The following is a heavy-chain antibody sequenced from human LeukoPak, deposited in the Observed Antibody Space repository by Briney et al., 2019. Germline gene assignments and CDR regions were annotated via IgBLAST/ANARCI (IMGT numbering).Heavy chain of an antibody. Sequence: GGSLRLSCAASGFTFSGYAMSWVRQAPGKGLEWVSTISGNGDYTYYADSVKGRLTISRDNSKNTLYLQMNSLRADDTAVYYCAKRGIAAAASFDYWGQGTLVSVSS. CDR1: GFTFSGYA. CDR2: ISGNGDYT. CDR3: AKRGIAAAASFDY. V-gene: IGHV3-23*01. J-gene: IGHJ4*02. D-gene: IGHD6-13*01.